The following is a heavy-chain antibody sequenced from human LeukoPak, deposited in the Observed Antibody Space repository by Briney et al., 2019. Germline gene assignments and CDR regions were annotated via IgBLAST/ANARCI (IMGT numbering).Heavy chain of an antibody. CDR2: ISGSGSHT. J-gene: IGHJ4*02. D-gene: IGHD6-6*01. CDR1: GLSYRSSD. V-gene: IGHV3-21*01. Sequence: GGSLRHSRAASGLSYRSSDMNWGRQAAGKGVEGVLSISGSGSHTYYADSVKGRFTISRDNANNLLYLQMNRLRAEDTALYYCATIGSSSHYFDNWGQGTLVTVSS. CDR3: ATIGSSSHYFDN.